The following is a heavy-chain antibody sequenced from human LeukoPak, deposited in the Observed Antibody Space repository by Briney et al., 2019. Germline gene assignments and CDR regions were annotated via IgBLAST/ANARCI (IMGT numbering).Heavy chain of an antibody. Sequence: GGSLRLSCAASGFTFSSYSMNWVRQAPGKGLEWVSSISSSSSYIYYADSVKGRFTISRDNAKNSLYLQMNSLRAEDTAVYYCARDRQQAYCGGDCYATPQYYYYGMDVWGQGTTATVSS. D-gene: IGHD2-21*02. CDR3: ARDRQQAYCGGDCYATPQYYYYGMDV. J-gene: IGHJ6*02. CDR1: GFTFSSYS. V-gene: IGHV3-21*01. CDR2: ISSSSSYI.